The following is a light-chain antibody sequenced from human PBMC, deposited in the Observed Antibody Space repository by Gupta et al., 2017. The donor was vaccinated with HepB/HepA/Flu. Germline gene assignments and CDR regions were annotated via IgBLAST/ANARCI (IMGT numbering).Light chain of an antibody. J-gene: IGLJ3*02. CDR2: DNS. V-gene: IGLV1-40*01. CDR3: QSYDSSLSVV. CDR1: SSNIGAGYD. Sequence: QSVLTPPPSVSRAPGQRVTISCTGSSSNIGAGYDVHWYQQLPGKAPNLLIYDNSNRPSGVPDRLSGSKSGTSDSLAITGLQAEDEADYYCQSYDSSLSVVFGGGTKLTVL.